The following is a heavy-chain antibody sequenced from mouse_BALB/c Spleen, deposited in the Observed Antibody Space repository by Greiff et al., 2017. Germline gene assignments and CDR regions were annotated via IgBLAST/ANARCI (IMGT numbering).Heavy chain of an antibody. Sequence: EVQLQQSGTVLARPGASVKMSCKASGYTFTSYWMHWVKQRPGQGLEWIGAIYPGNSDTSYNQKFKGKAKLTAVTSTSTAYMELSSLTNEDSAVYYCTRSTATSYYYAMDYWGQGTSVTVSS. J-gene: IGHJ4*01. V-gene: IGHV1-5*01. CDR3: TRSTATSYYYAMDY. CDR2: IYPGNSDT. D-gene: IGHD1-2*01. CDR1: GYTFTSYW.